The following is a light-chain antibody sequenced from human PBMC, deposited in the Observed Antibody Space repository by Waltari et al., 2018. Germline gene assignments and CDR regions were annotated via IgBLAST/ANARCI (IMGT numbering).Light chain of an antibody. CDR1: QSVSSSY. V-gene: IGKV3-15*01. CDR2: GAS. Sequence: IVLTQSPGTLSLSSGERATLSCRASQSVSSSYLAWYQQKPGQAPRLLIYGASNRAAGIPARFSGSGSGTEFTLTISSLQSEDFALYHCQQYSNWPPYSFGQGTKLEIK. J-gene: IGKJ2*03. CDR3: QQYSNWPPYS.